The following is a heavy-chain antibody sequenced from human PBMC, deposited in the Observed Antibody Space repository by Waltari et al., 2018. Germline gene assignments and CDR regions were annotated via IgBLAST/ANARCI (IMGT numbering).Heavy chain of an antibody. CDR2: IFYSGST. CDR1: GGSISSDDYC. CDR3: ARDSVVAGGGFDY. J-gene: IGHJ4*02. D-gene: IGHD2-15*01. V-gene: IGHV4-30-4*08. Sequence: QVQLQESGPGLVKPSQTLSLTCTVSGGSISSDDYCWNWIRQPPGKGLEWIGYIFYSGSTYYNPSLKSRVTISVDTSKNQFSLKLSSVTAADTAVYYCARDSVVAGGGFDYWGQGTLVTVSS.